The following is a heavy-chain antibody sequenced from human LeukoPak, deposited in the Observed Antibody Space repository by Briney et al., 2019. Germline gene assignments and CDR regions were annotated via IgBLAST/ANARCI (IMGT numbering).Heavy chain of an antibody. Sequence: SETLSLTCAVSGGSISRSNWWSWVRQSPGKGLEWIGEIYDNGSTNYNPSLKSRVTISVDKSKNQFSLKLSSVTAADTAVYYCARARDKLYYDFWSGFPNAFDIWGQGTMVTVSS. CDR3: ARARDKLYYDFWSGFPNAFDI. CDR1: GGSISRSNW. D-gene: IGHD3-3*01. CDR2: IYDNGST. J-gene: IGHJ3*02. V-gene: IGHV4-4*02.